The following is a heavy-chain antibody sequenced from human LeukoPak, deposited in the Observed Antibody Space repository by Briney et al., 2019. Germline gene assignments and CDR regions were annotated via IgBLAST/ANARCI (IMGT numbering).Heavy chain of an antibody. V-gene: IGHV4-61*02. CDR3: ARGATKTGWFDP. CDR1: GGSISSGSYY. Sequence: KSSETLSLTCTVSGGSISSGSYYWRWIRQPAGKGLEWIGRIYTSGSTNYNPSLKSRVTISVDTSKNQFSLKLSSVTAADTAVYYYARGATKTGWFDPRGQGTLVTVSS. J-gene: IGHJ5*02. D-gene: IGHD1-26*01. CDR2: IYTSGST.